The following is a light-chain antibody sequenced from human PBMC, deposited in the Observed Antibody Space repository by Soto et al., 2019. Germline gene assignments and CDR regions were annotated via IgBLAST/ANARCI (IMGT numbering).Light chain of an antibody. CDR3: QQFNSYPWT. Sequence: DIQMTQSPSTLSASVGDRVTITCRASQSISTLLAWYQQKPGKAPNLLIYKASTLERGVPSRFSGSGSGTKFTLTISSPQPDDFATDYCQQFNSYPWTFGQGTKVEIK. J-gene: IGKJ1*01. V-gene: IGKV1-5*03. CDR1: QSISTL. CDR2: KAS.